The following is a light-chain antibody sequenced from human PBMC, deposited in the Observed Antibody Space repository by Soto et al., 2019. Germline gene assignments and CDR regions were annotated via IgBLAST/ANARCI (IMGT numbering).Light chain of an antibody. CDR3: QQLISSPLT. J-gene: IGKJ4*01. CDR2: DTS. V-gene: IGKV1-9*01. Sequence: IQLTQSPSSLSASVGDRVTVTCRASPDISSYLALYQQKPGKSPKLLIYDTSTLQSGVPSRFSGSGSGTDFALSNSSLQPEDFATYYCQQLISSPLTFGGGTKVEIK. CDR1: PDISSY.